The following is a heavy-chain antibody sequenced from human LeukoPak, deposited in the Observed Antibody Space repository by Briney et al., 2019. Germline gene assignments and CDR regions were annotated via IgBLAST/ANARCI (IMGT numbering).Heavy chain of an antibody. D-gene: IGHD2-21*01. CDR1: GFTFTSYG. CDR2: ITYDGYNK. Sequence: SGTSLRLSCAASGFTFTSYGMHWVRQAPGKGLEWVALITYDGYNKYYSDSGKGRFTISSDTSKNTLYLQMNSLGAEDTAVYYCARDLSPVVRASPMGYWGQGTLVTVSS. CDR3: ARDLSPVVRASPMGY. V-gene: IGHV3-30*03. J-gene: IGHJ4*02.